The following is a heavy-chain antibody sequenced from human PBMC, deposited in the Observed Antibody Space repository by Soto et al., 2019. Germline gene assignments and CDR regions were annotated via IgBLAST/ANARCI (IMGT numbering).Heavy chain of an antibody. V-gene: IGHV3-30*18. Sequence: PGGSLRLSCAASGFTFSSYGMHWVRQAPGKGLEWVAVISYDGSNKYYADSVKGRFTISRENSKNTLYLQMNSLRAEDTAVYYCAKGEYSSSFDYYYGMDVWGQGTTVTVSS. CDR2: ISYDGSNK. CDR1: GFTFSSYG. CDR3: AKGEYSSSFDYYYGMDV. D-gene: IGHD6-6*01. J-gene: IGHJ6*02.